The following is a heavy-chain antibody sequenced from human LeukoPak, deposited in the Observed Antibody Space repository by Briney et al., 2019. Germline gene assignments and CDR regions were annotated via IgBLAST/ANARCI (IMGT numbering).Heavy chain of an antibody. Sequence: GGSLRPSCVGSGFVFSKYAVHWVRQAPGKGLEWVAVVSYDGDFKLYGDSVKGRFTISRDNSQNMLFLQMNDLRPQDAATYFCARDPYSHDSSGFSYFLQYWGQGTVVTVSS. CDR1: GFVFSKYA. J-gene: IGHJ4*02. D-gene: IGHD6-19*01. V-gene: IGHV3-30-3*01. CDR2: VSYDGDFK. CDR3: ARDPYSHDSSGFSYFLQY.